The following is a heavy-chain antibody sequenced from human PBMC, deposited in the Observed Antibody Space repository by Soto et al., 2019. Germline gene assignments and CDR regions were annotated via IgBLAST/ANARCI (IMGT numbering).Heavy chain of an antibody. J-gene: IGHJ4*02. D-gene: IGHD5-12*01. Sequence: QVQLQQWGAGLLKPSETLSLTCAVYGGSFSGYYWSWIRQPPGKGLEWIGEINHSGSTNYNPSLKSRVTISVDTSKNQFSLKLSSVTAADTAVYYCARGGQGDYSGYDLSPFDYWGQGTLSPSPQ. V-gene: IGHV4-34*01. CDR3: ARGGQGDYSGYDLSPFDY. CDR2: INHSGST. CDR1: GGSFSGYY.